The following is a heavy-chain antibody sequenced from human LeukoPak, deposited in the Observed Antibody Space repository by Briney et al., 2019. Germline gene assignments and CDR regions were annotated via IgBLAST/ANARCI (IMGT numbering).Heavy chain of an antibody. CDR2: IYPGDSDT. Sequence: GESLKISCKGSGYRFTSYWIGWVRQMPGKGLEWMGIIYPGDSDTRYSPSFQGQVTISADKSISTAYLQWSSLKASDTAMYYCARQFETTVTTGWVGAFDIWGQGTMVTVSS. CDR3: ARQFETTVTTGWVGAFDI. J-gene: IGHJ3*02. CDR1: GYRFTSYW. D-gene: IGHD4-11*01. V-gene: IGHV5-51*01.